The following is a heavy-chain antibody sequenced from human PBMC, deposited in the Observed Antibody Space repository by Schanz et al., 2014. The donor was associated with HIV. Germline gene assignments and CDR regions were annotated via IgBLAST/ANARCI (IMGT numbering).Heavy chain of an antibody. CDR1: GGSISSGDYY. D-gene: IGHD3-10*01. V-gene: IGHV4-30-4*01. CDR2: INQSGNI. J-gene: IGHJ6*02. Sequence: QVQLQESGPGLVKPSQTLSLTCTVSGGSISSGDYYWSWIRQPPGKGLEWIGEINQSGNINYNPPLKSRLTMSVDTSKRQFSLNLTSVTAADTAVYYCARGRRRVSVIRGLIMNYYYGLDVWGQGTTVIISS. CDR3: ARGRRRVSVIRGLIMNYYYGLDV.